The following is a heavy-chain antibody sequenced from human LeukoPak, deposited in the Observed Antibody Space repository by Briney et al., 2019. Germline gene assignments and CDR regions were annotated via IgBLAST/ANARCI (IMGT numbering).Heavy chain of an antibody. CDR1: GYSFTSYW. J-gene: IGHJ4*02. V-gene: IGHV5-51*01. CDR3: ARHSRRYCSSTSCYNEIDY. CDR2: IYPGDSDT. D-gene: IGHD2-2*02. Sequence: GASLKISCQGSGYSFTSYWIGWVRPLPGKGLEWMGIIYPGDSDTRYSPSFQGQVTISADKSISTAYLQWSSLKASDTAMYYCARHSRRYCSSTSCYNEIDYWGQGTLVTVSS.